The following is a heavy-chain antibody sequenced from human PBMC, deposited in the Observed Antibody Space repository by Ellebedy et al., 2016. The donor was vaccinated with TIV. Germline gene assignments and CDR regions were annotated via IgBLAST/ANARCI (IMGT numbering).Heavy chain of an antibody. Sequence: AASVKVSCKAAGYTFTSFGVNWVRQAPGQGVEWMGWINAHNGNTNYEQNFQDRVNLTMDISTNTAYMELRSLRPDDTAVYFCSRRISSGREYFFDFWGQGTLVSVSS. V-gene: IGHV1-18*01. CDR2: INAHNGNT. CDR3: SRRISSGREYFFDF. D-gene: IGHD6-19*01. CDR1: GYTFTSFG. J-gene: IGHJ4*02.